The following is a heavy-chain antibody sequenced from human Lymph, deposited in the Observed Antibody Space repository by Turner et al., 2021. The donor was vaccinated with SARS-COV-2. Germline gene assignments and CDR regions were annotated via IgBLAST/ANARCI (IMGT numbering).Heavy chain of an antibody. Sequence: QVQLVESGGGVGQPGRSLRLSCAASGFTFSTYAMHWVRQAPGKGLEWVALISYDGSNKYYADSVKGRFTISRDNSKNTLYLQMNSLRTEDTAVYYCARDVGGYLGYWGQGTLVTVSS. D-gene: IGHD3-16*01. CDR1: GFTFSTYA. J-gene: IGHJ4*02. V-gene: IGHV3-30-3*01. CDR3: ARDVGGYLGY. CDR2: ISYDGSNK.